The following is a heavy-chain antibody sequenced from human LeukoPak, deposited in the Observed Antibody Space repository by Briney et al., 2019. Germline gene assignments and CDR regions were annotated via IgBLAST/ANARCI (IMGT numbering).Heavy chain of an antibody. CDR3: AVGGYSYGPGAFDI. V-gene: IGHV4-38-2*02. CDR1: GYSISSGYY. CDR2: IYHSGST. J-gene: IGHJ3*02. D-gene: IGHD5-18*01. Sequence: SETLSLTCTVSGYSISSGYYWGWIRQPPGQGLEWIGSIYHSGSTYYNPSLKSRVTISVDTSKNQFSLKLSSVTAADTAVYYCAVGGYSYGPGAFDIWGQGTMVTVSS.